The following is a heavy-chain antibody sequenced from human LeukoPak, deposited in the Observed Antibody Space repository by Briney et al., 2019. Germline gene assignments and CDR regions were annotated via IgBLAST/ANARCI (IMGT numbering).Heavy chain of an antibody. Sequence: GGSLRLSCAASGFTFSGSAMHWVRQASGKGLGWVGRIRSKANSYATAYAASVKGRFTLSRDDSKNTAYLQMDSLKTEDTAVYYCTSRGDSSGYSYPFDYWGQGTLVTVSS. CDR1: GFTFSGSA. D-gene: IGHD3-22*01. V-gene: IGHV3-73*01. CDR3: TSRGDSSGYSYPFDY. CDR2: IRSKANSYAT. J-gene: IGHJ4*02.